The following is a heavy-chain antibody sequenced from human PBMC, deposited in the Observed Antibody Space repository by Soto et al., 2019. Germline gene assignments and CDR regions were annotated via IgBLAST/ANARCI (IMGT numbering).Heavy chain of an antibody. V-gene: IGHV3-15*07. CDR1: GFTFSTAW. CDR2: IKSKTDGGTT. CDR3: TTDRGVTPLAYYYYGMDV. J-gene: IGHJ6*02. D-gene: IGHD4-4*01. Sequence: PGGSLRLSCAASGFTFSTAWMNWVRQAQGKGLEWVGRIKSKTDGGTTDYAAPVKGRFTISRDDSKNTLYLQMNSLKTEDTAVYYCTTDRGVTPLAYYYYGMDVWGQGTTVTVSS.